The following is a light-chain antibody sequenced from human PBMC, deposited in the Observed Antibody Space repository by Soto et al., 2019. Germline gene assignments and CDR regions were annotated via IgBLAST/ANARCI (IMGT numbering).Light chain of an antibody. J-gene: IGKJ3*01. CDR2: GAS. Sequence: EIVMTQSPATLSVSPGERATLSCRASQSVSSNLAWYQQKPGQAPRLLIYGASTRATGIPARFSGSGSGTEFTLTISSLQSEDFAVYYCQQYNNWPSSGPGTKV. V-gene: IGKV3-15*01. CDR1: QSVSSN. CDR3: QQYNNWPS.